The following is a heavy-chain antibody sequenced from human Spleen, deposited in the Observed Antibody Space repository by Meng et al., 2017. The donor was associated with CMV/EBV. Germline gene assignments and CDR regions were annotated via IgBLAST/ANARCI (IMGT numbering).Heavy chain of an antibody. CDR1: GFSISNYW. CDR2: IYIDGRRT. D-gene: IGHD6-19*01. V-gene: IGHV3-74*01. J-gene: IGHJ5*02. CDR3: ARVYSSGWYNWFDP. Sequence: GGSLRLSCAASGFSISNYWIHWVRQAPGKGLVWVSRIYIDGRRTDYADSVRGRFTISRDNAKNTVYLQMNSLRAEDTAVYYCARVYSSGWYNWFDPWGQGTLVTVSS.